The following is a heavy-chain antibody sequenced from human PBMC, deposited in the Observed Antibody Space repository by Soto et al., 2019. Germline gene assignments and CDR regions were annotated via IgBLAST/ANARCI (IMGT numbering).Heavy chain of an antibody. CDR2: ISTYNGNT. V-gene: IGHV1-18*01. CDR3: ARDRVGATSDY. Sequence: QVQLVQSGLEVKKPGASVKVSCKTSGYTFTSFGISWVRQAPGQGLEWMGWISTYNGNTNYAWKLQGRVTMTTDQTTSTVYMEMRGLASDDTAMYYCARDRVGATSDYWGQGTLVTVSS. CDR1: GYTFTSFG. J-gene: IGHJ4*02. D-gene: IGHD1-26*01.